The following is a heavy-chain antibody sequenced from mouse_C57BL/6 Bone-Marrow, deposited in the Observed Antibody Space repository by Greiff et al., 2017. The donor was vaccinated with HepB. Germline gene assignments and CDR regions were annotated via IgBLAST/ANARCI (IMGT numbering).Heavy chain of an antibody. CDR2: INPNNGGT. D-gene: IGHD2-12*01. CDR3: ARWGRRGFAY. V-gene: IGHV1-26*01. Sequence: VQLQQSGPELVKPGASVKISCKASGYTFTDYYMNWVKQSHGKSLEWIGDINPNNGGTSYNQKFKGKATLTVDKSSSTAYMELRSLTSEDSAVYYCARWGRRGFAYRGQGTLVTVSA. J-gene: IGHJ3*01. CDR1: GYTFTDYY.